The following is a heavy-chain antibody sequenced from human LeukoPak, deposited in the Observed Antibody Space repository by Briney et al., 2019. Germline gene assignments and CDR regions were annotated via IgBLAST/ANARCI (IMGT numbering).Heavy chain of an antibody. CDR2: IIPIFGTA. D-gene: IGHD3-22*01. CDR1: GGTFSSYA. Sequence: SVKVSCKASGGTFSSYAISWVRQAPGQGLEWMGGIIPIFGTANYAQKFQGRVTITADESTSTAYMELSSLRSEDTAVYYCARAAVGYYDSSGYLSSSRLPHGVDPWGQGTLVTVSS. CDR3: ARAAVGYYDSSGYLSSSRLPHGVDP. V-gene: IGHV1-69*13. J-gene: IGHJ5*02.